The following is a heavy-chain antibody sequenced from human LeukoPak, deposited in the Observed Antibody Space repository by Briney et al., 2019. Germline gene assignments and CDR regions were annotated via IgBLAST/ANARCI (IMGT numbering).Heavy chain of an antibody. Sequence: GGSLRLSCAASGFTFSSYGMHWVRQAPGKGLEWVAFIQSDGTNKYYADSVKGRFTISRDNSKNTLYLQMNSLRAEDTAVYYCARAPLLYQFDYWGQGTLVTVSS. CDR3: ARAPLLYQFDY. V-gene: IGHV3-30*02. CDR2: IQSDGTNK. J-gene: IGHJ4*02. CDR1: GFTFSSYG. D-gene: IGHD2-8*01.